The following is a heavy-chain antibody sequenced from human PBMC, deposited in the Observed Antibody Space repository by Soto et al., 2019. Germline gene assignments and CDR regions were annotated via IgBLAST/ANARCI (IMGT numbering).Heavy chain of an antibody. J-gene: IGHJ6*02. D-gene: IGHD3-3*01. CDR3: EAWSSYYTVDV. Sequence: QVHLQESGPGLVRTSETLSLTCSVSGGSISTYSWSWIRQPAGKGLEWIGRVFDSGNTIYNPSLQRRGSMSLDTSKRQFSLRLTSVTAADTAVYYCEAWSSYYTVDVWGQGTTVTVSS. CDR2: VFDSGNT. V-gene: IGHV4-4*07. CDR1: GGSISTYS.